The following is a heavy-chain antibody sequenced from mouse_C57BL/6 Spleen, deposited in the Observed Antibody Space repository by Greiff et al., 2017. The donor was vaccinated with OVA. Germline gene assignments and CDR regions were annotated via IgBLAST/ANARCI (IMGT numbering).Heavy chain of an antibody. J-gene: IGHJ3*01. V-gene: IGHV1-52*01. CDR3: ARGYDYDGPWIAY. CDR1: GYTFTSYW. D-gene: IGHD2-4*01. CDR2: IDPSDSET. Sequence: VQLQQPGAELVRPGSSVKLSCKASGYTFTSYWMQWVKQRPIQGLEWIGNIDPSDSETNYNQKFKDKATLTVDTSSSTAYMQLSILTSEDAAVSYCARGYDYDGPWIAYWGQGTLVTVSA.